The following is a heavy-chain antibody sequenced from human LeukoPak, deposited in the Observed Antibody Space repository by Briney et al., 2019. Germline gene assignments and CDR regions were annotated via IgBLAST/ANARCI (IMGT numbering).Heavy chain of an antibody. CDR1: GYTFTDYT. V-gene: IGHV1-2*02. Sequence: ASVKVSCKASGYTFTDYTVHWVRQALGQGLEWVGCFNPYSGGTNYAQKFQGRVTVTRDTSISTAYMELSRLRSDDTAVYYCASHSSMDVWGKGTTVTVSS. J-gene: IGHJ6*03. D-gene: IGHD6-13*01. CDR3: ASHSSMDV. CDR2: FNPYSGGT.